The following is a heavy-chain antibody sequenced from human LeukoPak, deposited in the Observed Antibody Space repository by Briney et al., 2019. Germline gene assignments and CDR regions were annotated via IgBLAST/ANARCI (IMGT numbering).Heavy chain of an antibody. CDR1: GGTFSSYT. CDR2: IIPIFGTA. CDR3: ARYSDYYDSSGYYLDY. J-gene: IGHJ4*02. V-gene: IGHV1-69*05. D-gene: IGHD3-22*01. Sequence: GASVKVSCKASGGTFSSYTISWVRQAPGQGLEWMGGIIPIFGTANYAQKFQGRVTITTDESTSTAYMELSSLRSEDTAVYYCARYSDYYDSSGYYLDYWGQGTLVTVSS.